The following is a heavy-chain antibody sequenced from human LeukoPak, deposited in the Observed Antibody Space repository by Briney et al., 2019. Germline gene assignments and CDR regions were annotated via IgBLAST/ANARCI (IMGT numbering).Heavy chain of an antibody. Sequence: ASVKVSCKASGYTFSNYGIGWVRQAPGLGLEWMGWTSYNGNTNYAQKFQDRVTMTTDTSTTTAYMELRSLESDDAAVYYCARHSGSGWQALGYWGQGTLVTVSS. CDR3: ARHSGSGWQALGY. D-gene: IGHD6-19*01. CDR1: GYTFSNYG. J-gene: IGHJ4*02. V-gene: IGHV1-18*04. CDR2: TSYNGNT.